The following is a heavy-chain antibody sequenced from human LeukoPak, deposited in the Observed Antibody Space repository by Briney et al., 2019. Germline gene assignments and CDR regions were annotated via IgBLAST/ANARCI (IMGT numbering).Heavy chain of an antibody. Sequence: PGGSLRLSCSASGFTFSSYAMHWVRQAPGKGLEYVSAISSNGGSTYYADSVKGRFTISRDNSENTLYLQMSSLRAEDTAVYYCVGGVAVAGTDYWGQGTLVTVSS. J-gene: IGHJ4*02. V-gene: IGHV3-64D*06. CDR1: GFTFSSYA. D-gene: IGHD6-19*01. CDR2: ISSNGGST. CDR3: VGGVAVAGTDY.